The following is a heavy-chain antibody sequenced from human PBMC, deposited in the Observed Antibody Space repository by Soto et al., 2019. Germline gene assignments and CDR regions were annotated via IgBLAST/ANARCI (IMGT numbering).Heavy chain of an antibody. Sequence: QVRLVESGGALVKPGGPLRLSCAASGFTVSDYYMAWIRQAPGKGLEWISYISGDSRYSDYADSVKGRFTISRDNAKNSLYLQMNRLRVEDTAVYFCATGQQVRMADIWGQGTMVTVSS. CDR1: GFTVSDYY. CDR2: ISGDSRYS. CDR3: ATGQQVRMADI. J-gene: IGHJ3*02. D-gene: IGHD6-13*01. V-gene: IGHV3-11*05.